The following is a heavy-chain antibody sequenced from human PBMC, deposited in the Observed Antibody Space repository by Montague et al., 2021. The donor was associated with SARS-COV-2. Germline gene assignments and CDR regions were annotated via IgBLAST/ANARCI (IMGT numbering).Heavy chain of an antibody. CDR1: GGSISSYC. Sequence: SETLSLTCTVSGGSISSYCWCWIRQPARQGLEWIGRFYTTGSTNSNPSLTSRVTMSVYTSKNQFSLSLSPVTAAAAAAYYCSCSTFYSSGWWDNWYFDLWGRGTLVTVSS. J-gene: IGHJ2*01. V-gene: IGHV4-4*07. CDR2: FYTTGST. CDR3: SCSTFYSSGWWDNWYFDL. D-gene: IGHD6-19*01.